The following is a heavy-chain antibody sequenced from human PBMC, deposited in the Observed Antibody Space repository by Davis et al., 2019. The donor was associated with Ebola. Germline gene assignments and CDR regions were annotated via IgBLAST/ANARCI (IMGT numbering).Heavy chain of an antibody. Sequence: ASVKVSCKASGYTFTSYDISWVRQAPGQGLEWMGWITTYNGKTKYAQKLQGRVTMTTDTSTSTAYMELRSLRSDDTAVYYCGRDRSSSYFLDYWGQGTLVTVSS. V-gene: IGHV1-18*01. CDR2: ITTYNGKT. J-gene: IGHJ4*02. D-gene: IGHD6-13*01. CDR3: GRDRSSSYFLDY. CDR1: GYTFTSYD.